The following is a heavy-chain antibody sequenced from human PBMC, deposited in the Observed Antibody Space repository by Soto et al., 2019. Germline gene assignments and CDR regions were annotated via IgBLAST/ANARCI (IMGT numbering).Heavy chain of an antibody. D-gene: IGHD3-16*02. CDR3: ARMASFVSLNWFDP. J-gene: IGHJ5*01. V-gene: IGHV1-8*01. CDR2: MNPGSGDT. Sequence: QVQLVQSGAELKKPGASVRVSCKASGYTFTNNDVTWVRQATGQGLEWMGWMNPGSGDTGYAQKFQGRVTMTRDISIATAYMELSSLRSEYTAIYYCARMASFVSLNWFDPWGQGTLVTVSS. CDR1: GYTFTNND.